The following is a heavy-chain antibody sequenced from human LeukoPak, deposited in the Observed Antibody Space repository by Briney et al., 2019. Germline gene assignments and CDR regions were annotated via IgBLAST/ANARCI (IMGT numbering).Heavy chain of an antibody. CDR1: GGSISGYY. V-gene: IGHV4-4*07. Sequence: SETLSLTCAVSGGSISGYYWSWIRQPAGKGLEWIGRIYSSGSTNYNPSLESRVTVSVDTSKNQFSLMLSSVTAADTAVYYCARGRSLYFDYWGQGTLVTVSS. CDR3: ARGRSLYFDY. CDR2: IYSSGST. J-gene: IGHJ4*02.